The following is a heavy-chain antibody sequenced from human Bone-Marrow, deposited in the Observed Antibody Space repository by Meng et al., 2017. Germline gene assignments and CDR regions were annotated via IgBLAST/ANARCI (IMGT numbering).Heavy chain of an antibody. J-gene: IGHJ4*02. D-gene: IGHD6-19*01. V-gene: IGHV4-4*02. Sequence: QVQLQESGPGLVKPSGTLSLTCGVSGASASSGYWWTWVRQPPGKGLEWIGEFHHSGTTNYNPSLRSRVTISVDTSKNQFSLRLTSVTAADTAVYYCAASSGWYRIDSWGQGTLVTVSS. CDR1: GASASSGYW. CDR2: FHHSGTT. CDR3: AASSGWYRIDS.